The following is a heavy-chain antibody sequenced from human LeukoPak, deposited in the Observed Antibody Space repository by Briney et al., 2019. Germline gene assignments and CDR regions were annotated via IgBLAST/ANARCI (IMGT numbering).Heavy chain of an antibody. CDR2: ISGSGGST. Sequence: PGGSLRLSCAASGFTFSSYAMSWVRQAPGKGLEWVSAISGSGGSTYYADSVKGRYTISRDNSKNTLYLQMNSLRAEDTAVYYCAKCVFGTTVTTFADYWGQGTLVTVSS. CDR3: AKCVFGTTVTTFADY. J-gene: IGHJ4*02. D-gene: IGHD4-17*01. V-gene: IGHV3-23*01. CDR1: GFTFSSYA.